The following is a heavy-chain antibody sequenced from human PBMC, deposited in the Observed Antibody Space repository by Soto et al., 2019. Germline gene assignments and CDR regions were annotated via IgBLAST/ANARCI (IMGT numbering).Heavy chain of an antibody. Sequence: ASVNVSCKASGYTFTTYHMHWVRQAPGQGPEWMGIIDLSRGTTNYAQKFQGRVTMTRDTSTSTVYMELSSLRSEDTAAYYCAREFAGSYYFDSWGQGTLVTVSS. D-gene: IGHD1-26*01. CDR3: AREFAGSYYFDS. J-gene: IGHJ4*02. V-gene: IGHV1-46*01. CDR2: IDLSRGTT. CDR1: GYTFTTYH.